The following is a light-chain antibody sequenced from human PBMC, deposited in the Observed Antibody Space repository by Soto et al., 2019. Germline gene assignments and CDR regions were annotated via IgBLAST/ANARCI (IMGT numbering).Light chain of an antibody. CDR3: QSYASGVRGLHVI. CDR1: PSNIGAGYD. V-gene: IGLV1-40*01. Sequence: QSEMTQPPSVTGAPGQRVTISCTAIPSNIGAGYDVHWYHQFPVTAPKLLIYGNTNRPTGVLARFSASKSGTSASLAITGLQTEDEAAYNCQSYASGVRGLHVIFGGGTKLTVL. J-gene: IGLJ2*01. CDR2: GNT.